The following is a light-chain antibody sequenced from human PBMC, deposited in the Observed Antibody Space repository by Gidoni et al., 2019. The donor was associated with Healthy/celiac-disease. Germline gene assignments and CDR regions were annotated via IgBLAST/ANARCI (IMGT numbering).Light chain of an antibody. Sequence: EIVLTQSPATLSLSPGERATLSCRASQSVSSYLAWYQQKPGQAPRLLIYDASNRATGIPARFSGSGSGTDFTLTISSLEPEEFAVYYCQQRSNWQKGFTFXPXTKVDIK. CDR2: DAS. CDR3: QQRSNWQKGFT. V-gene: IGKV3-11*01. J-gene: IGKJ3*01. CDR1: QSVSSY.